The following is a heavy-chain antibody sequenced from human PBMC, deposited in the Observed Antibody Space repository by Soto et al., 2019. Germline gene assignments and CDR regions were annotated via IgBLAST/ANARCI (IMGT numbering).Heavy chain of an antibody. V-gene: IGHV1-3*05. CDR2: INAGKGDT. CDR3: ERNILGGTTDY. J-gene: IGHJ4*02. D-gene: IGHD1-7*01. CDR1: GYTFTNHA. Sequence: QVQLVQSGAEEKKPGASVKVSCKASGYTFTNHAIHWVRQAPGQGLEWMGRINAGKGDTKYPQRFQGRVTITRDTSASTAYMELSSLRSEDTAVYYCERNILGGTTDYWGPGTLVTVSS.